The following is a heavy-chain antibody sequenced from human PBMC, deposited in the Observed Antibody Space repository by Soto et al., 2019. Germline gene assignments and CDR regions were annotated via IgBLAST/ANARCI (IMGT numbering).Heavy chain of an antibody. CDR1: VFIFSRYA. D-gene: IGHD5-18*01. CDR3: AKNSDIYGNYFFDY. V-gene: IGHV3-23*01. Sequence: VGSLRLSCASSVFIFSRYAMTCVRHSPGKWLEWVSSITGGGDSTYYADSVRGRFTISRDVSAKTLYLQMNSLRAEDTALYYCAKNSDIYGNYFFDYWGQGSLVTVSS. J-gene: IGHJ4*02. CDR2: ITGGGDST.